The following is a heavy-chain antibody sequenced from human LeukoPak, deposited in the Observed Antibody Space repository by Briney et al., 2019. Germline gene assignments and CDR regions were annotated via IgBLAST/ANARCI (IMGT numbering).Heavy chain of an antibody. CDR3: ARREMATTTPFDY. Sequence: GESLKISCKGSGYSFTTYWIGWVRQMPGKGLEWMGIIYPGDSDTRYSPSFQGQVTISADKSINIVYLQWSSLKASDTAMYYCARREMATTTPFDYWGQGTLVTVSS. J-gene: IGHJ4*02. V-gene: IGHV5-51*01. D-gene: IGHD5-24*01. CDR1: GYSFTTYW. CDR2: IYPGDSDT.